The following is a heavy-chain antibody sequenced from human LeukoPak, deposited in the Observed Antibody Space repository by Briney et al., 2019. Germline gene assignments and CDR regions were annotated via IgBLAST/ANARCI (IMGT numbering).Heavy chain of an antibody. D-gene: IGHD2-2*02. CDR3: ARESSPRYCSSTSCYRYYYYYGMDV. CDR1: GYTFTSYY. J-gene: IGHJ6*02. V-gene: IGHV1-46*01. Sequence: ASVKVSCKASGYTFTSYYMHWVRQAPGQGLEWMGIINPSGGSTSYAQKFQGRVTMTRDTSTSTVYMELSSLRSEDTAVYYCARESSPRYCSSTSCYRYYYYYGMDVWGQGTTVTVSS. CDR2: INPSGGST.